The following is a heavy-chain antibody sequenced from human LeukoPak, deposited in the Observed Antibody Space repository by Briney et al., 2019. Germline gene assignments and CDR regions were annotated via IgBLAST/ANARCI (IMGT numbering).Heavy chain of an antibody. V-gene: IGHV3-53*01. CDR3: ARTHGGAGGPNNFDY. Sequence: GGSLRLSCAASGFTVSSDYMSWVRQAPGKGPEWVSTLYSGGSTYYAVSVKGRFTISRDHSKNTVYLQMNSLRAEDTALYYCARTHGGAGGPNNFDYWGQGTLVTVSS. J-gene: IGHJ4*02. CDR2: LYSGGST. CDR1: GFTVSSDY. D-gene: IGHD4-23*01.